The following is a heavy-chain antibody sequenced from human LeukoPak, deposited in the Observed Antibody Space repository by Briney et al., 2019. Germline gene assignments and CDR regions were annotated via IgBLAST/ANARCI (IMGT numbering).Heavy chain of an antibody. CDR3: AKDKDTPATAQPQRGYFES. Sequence: GGSLRLSCAASGFPFSGSGMHWVRQAPGKGLEWVAVIWYDGSHQYYADSVKGRLTIPRDNSKNTLDLQMNSLRVEDTAVYFCAKDKDTPATAQPQRGYFESWGQGTLVTVSS. V-gene: IGHV3-33*06. D-gene: IGHD2-15*01. CDR2: IWYDGSHQ. J-gene: IGHJ4*02. CDR1: GFPFSGSG.